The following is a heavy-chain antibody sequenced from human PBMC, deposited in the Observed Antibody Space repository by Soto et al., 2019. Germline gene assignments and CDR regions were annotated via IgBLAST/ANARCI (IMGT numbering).Heavy chain of an antibody. D-gene: IGHD6-19*01. J-gene: IGHJ5*02. CDR3: AREAGPDRWFDP. Sequence: SETLSLTCTVSGASISSYFWTWIRQPAGKGLDWIGRTSTSGTTNYNPSLKSRVTMSVDTSKNHFSLNLSSVTAADTAVYYCAREAGPDRWFDPWGQGTLVTVSS. CDR1: GASISSYF. CDR2: TSTSGTT. V-gene: IGHV4-4*07.